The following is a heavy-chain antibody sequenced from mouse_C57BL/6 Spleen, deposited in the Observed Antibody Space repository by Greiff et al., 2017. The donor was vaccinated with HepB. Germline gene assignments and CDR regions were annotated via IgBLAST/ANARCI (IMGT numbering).Heavy chain of an antibody. CDR1: GYTFTDYE. Sequence: VKLQQSGAELVRPGASVTLSCKASGYTFTDYEMHWVQQTPVHGLEWIGAIDPETGGTAYNQKFKGKAILTADKSSSTAYMELRSLTSEDSAVYYCTRLGGILFDYWGQGTTLTVSS. J-gene: IGHJ2*01. CDR2: IDPETGGT. CDR3: TRLGGILFDY. V-gene: IGHV1-15*01.